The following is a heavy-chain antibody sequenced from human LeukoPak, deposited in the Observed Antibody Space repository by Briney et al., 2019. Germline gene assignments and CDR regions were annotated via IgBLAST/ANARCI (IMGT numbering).Heavy chain of an antibody. CDR1: GGSISSYY. CDR2: IYTSGST. V-gene: IGHV4-4*07. Sequence: SETLSLTCTVSGGSISSYYWNWIRQPAGKGLEWIGRIYTSGSTNYNPSLKSRVTMSVDTSKNQFSLKLSSVTAADTAVYYCARSAMAKYYYGMDVWGKGTTVTVFS. D-gene: IGHD5-18*01. CDR3: ARSAMAKYYYGMDV. J-gene: IGHJ6*04.